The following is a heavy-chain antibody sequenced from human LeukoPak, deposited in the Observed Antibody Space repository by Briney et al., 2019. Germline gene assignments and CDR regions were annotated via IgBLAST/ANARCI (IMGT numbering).Heavy chain of an antibody. V-gene: IGHV4-39*01. CDR1: GGSISSSSYF. D-gene: IGHD5-12*01. CDR3: ARNVTSIVTTQFDY. J-gene: IGHJ4*02. Sequence: PSETLSLTCTVSGGSISSSSYFWGWIRQPPGRGLEWIGSIYYSGSTYYNPSLNSRVTISVGTSKNQFSLMLSSVTAAATAVYYCARNVTSIVTTQFDYWGQGILVTVSS. CDR2: IYYSGST.